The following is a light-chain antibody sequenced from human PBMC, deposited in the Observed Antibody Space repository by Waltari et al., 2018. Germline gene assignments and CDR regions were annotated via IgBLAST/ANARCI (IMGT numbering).Light chain of an antibody. V-gene: IGLV2-23*02. J-gene: IGLJ1*01. Sequence: QSALTQPASTSGSPGQSITISCTGTSTDLGPYNVVSWYQHHPGKAPKLIIYEVRKRPSGISDRFSGSMSGSTASLTISRLQAEDEAEYYCCSFAGNSYVFGTGTKVTVL. CDR1: STDLGPYNV. CDR3: CSFAGNSYV. CDR2: EVR.